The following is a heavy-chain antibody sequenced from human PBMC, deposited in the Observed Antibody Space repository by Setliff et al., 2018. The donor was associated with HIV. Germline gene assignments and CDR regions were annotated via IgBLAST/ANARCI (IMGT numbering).Heavy chain of an antibody. CDR1: GFTFSNYA. Sequence: HPGGSLRLSCAASGFTFSNYAMSWVRQAPGKGLEWVSAISGSGDSTYYADSVKGRFTISRDNSKNTLYLQMNSLRAEDTAVYYCARESDSSSWYRYYYYYGMDVWGQGTTVTVSS. CDR3: ARESDSSSWYRYYYYYGMDV. V-gene: IGHV3-23*01. J-gene: IGHJ6*02. D-gene: IGHD6-13*01. CDR2: ISGSGDST.